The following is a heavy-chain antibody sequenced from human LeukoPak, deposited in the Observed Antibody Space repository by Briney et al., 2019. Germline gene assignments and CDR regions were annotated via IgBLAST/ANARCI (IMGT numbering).Heavy chain of an antibody. CDR2: ISGSGGST. V-gene: IGHV3-23*01. J-gene: IGHJ4*02. D-gene: IGHD3-22*01. Sequence: GGSLRLSCAASGFTFSSYAMSWVRQAPGKGLEWVSAISGSGGSTYYADSVKGRFTISRDNFKNTLYLQMNSLRAEDTAVYYCAKDLLPGTMIVVVSDYWGQGTLVTVSS. CDR1: GFTFSSYA. CDR3: AKDLLPGTMIVVVSDY.